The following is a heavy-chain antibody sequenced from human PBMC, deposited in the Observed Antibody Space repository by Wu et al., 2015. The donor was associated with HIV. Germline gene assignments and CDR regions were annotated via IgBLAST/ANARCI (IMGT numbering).Heavy chain of an antibody. V-gene: IGHV4-34*01. CDR1: GGSFSGYY. D-gene: IGHD2-2*01. CDR2: INHSGST. J-gene: IGHJ6*02. Sequence: QVQLQQWGAGLLKPSETLSLTCAVYGGSFSGYYWSWIRQPPGKGLEWIGEINHSGSTNYNPSLKSRVTISVDTSKNQFSLKLSSVTAADTAVYYCARGVIVVVPAAIEGGYYGMGRLGPRDHGHRLL. CDR3: ARGVIVVVPAAIEGGYYGMGR.